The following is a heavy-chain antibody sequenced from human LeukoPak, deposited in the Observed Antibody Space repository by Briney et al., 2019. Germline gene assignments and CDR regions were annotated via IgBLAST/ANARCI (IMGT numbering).Heavy chain of an antibody. CDR3: ARSPVVTAMVHLDY. J-gene: IGHJ4*02. CDR1: GGTFSSYT. V-gene: IGHV1-69*06. D-gene: IGHD2-21*02. Sequence: ASVKVSCKASGGTFSSYTVSWVRQAPRQGLEWMGGIIPIFGTANYAQKFQGRVTITADKSTSTAYMELSSLRSEDTAVYYCARSPVVTAMVHLDYWGQGTLVTVS. CDR2: IIPIFGTA.